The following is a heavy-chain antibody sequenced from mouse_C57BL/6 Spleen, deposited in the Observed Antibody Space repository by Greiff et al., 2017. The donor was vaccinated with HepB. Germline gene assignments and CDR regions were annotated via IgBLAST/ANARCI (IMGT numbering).Heavy chain of an antibody. V-gene: IGHV1-26*01. CDR3: ARSYGSSYGAMDY. CDR1: GYTFTDYY. J-gene: IGHJ4*01. Sequence: VQLQQSGPELVKPGASVKISCKASGYTFTDYYMNWVKQSHGKSLEWIGDINPNNGGTSYNQKFKGKATLTVDKSSSTAYMELRSLTSEDSAVYHCARSYGSSYGAMDYWGQGTSVTVSS. D-gene: IGHD1-1*01. CDR2: INPNNGGT.